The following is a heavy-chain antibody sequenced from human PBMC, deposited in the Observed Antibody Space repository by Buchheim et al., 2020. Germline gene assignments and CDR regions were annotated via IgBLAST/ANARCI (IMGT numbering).Heavy chain of an antibody. D-gene: IGHD4-17*01. CDR2: IWPGDFDT. J-gene: IGHJ5*02. V-gene: IGHV5-51*01. Sequence: ELQLVQSGAEVKKPGESLKISCKASGYTFTSYWIAWVRHMPGKGLEWMGIIWPGDFDTRYSSSFQGQVTISADTSIATAYLQWSSLQASDTAMYYCARRGNGDYWFDTWGQGTL. CDR3: ARRGNGDYWFDT. CDR1: GYTFTSYW.